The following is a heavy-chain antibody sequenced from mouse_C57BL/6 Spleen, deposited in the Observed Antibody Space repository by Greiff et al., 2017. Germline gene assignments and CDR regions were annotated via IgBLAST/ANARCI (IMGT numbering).Heavy chain of an antibody. V-gene: IGHV14-2*01. CDR2: IDPEDGET. J-gene: IGHJ4*01. CDR3: ASAGYYYGSSYDDYAMDY. CDR1: GFNIKDYY. Sequence: EVTLVESGAELVKPGASVKLSCTASGFNIKDYYMHWVKQRTEQGLEWIGRIDPEDGETKYAPKFQGKATITADTSSNTAYLQLISLTSENTAVYYCASAGYYYGSSYDDYAMDYWGQGTSVTVSS. D-gene: IGHD1-1*01.